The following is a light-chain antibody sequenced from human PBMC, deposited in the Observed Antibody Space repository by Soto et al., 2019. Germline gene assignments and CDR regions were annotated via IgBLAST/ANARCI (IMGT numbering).Light chain of an antibody. V-gene: IGKV1-33*01. Sequence: DIQMTQSPSSLSASVGDRVTIPCQARQDMSGYLNWYQQKPGKAPTLLIYDASNLETGVPSRFSGSGSGTDFTFTISSLQPEDSATHYCQLYDYVPITFGQGARREI. CDR1: QDMSGY. CDR3: QLYDYVPIT. J-gene: IGKJ5*01. CDR2: DAS.